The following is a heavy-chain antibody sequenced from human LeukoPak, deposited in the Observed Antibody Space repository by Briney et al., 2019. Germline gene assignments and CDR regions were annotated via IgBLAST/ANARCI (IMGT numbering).Heavy chain of an antibody. CDR2: ISGSGGST. D-gene: IGHD6-19*01. V-gene: IGHV3-23*01. CDR3: AKLPPYSSGWPPDY. Sequence: GGCLRLSCAASGFTFCSYAMSWGRPAPGEGVGWGSAISGSGGSTYYADSVKGRFTISRDNSKNTLYLQMNSLRAEDTAVYYCAKLPPYSSGWPPDYWGQGTLVTVSS. CDR1: GFTFCSYA. J-gene: IGHJ4*02.